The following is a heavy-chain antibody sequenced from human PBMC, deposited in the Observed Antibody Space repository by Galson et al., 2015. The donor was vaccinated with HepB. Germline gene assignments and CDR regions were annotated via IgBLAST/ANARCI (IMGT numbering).Heavy chain of an antibody. D-gene: IGHD1-1*01. CDR1: GDSVSRNTGA. CDR3: VRDYDWAFDY. CDR2: AHYTSRWYY. Sequence: CAISGDSVSRNTGAWNWIRQSPSRGLEWLGKAHYTSRWYYDYAVSVKSRLTISPDTPKNQFSLQLLSVTPEDTAVYYCVRDYDWAFDYWGQGTLVTVSS. J-gene: IGHJ4*02. V-gene: IGHV6-1*01.